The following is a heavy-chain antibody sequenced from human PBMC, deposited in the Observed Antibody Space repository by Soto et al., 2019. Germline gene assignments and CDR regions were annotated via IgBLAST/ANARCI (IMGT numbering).Heavy chain of an antibody. Sequence: QVHLVQSGAEVKKPGSSVKVSCKASGGSFSSYAISWVRQSPGQGLEWMGGIIPVFGTVIYAQKFQVRVTITADGSTNTAEMELRSRTPDDTDVYYCARDSHPPARSGDRLRWDVWCQGHTVTVSS. CDR1: GGSFSSYA. J-gene: IGHJ6*02. D-gene: IGHD1-26*01. CDR2: IIPVFGTV. V-gene: IGHV1-69*01. CDR3: ARDSHPPARSGDRLRWDV.